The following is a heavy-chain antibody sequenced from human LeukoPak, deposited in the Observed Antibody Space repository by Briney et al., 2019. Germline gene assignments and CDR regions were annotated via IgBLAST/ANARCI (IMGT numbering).Heavy chain of an antibody. Sequence: GGSLRLSCAASGFTFDDYAMHWVRQAPGKGLEWVSLISWDGGSTYYADSVKGRFTISRDNSKNSLYLQMNSLRAEDTAVYYCARELLDAFDIWGQGTMVTVSS. CDR1: GFTFDDYA. V-gene: IGHV3-43D*03. J-gene: IGHJ3*02. CDR2: ISWDGGST. CDR3: ARELLDAFDI. D-gene: IGHD2-15*01.